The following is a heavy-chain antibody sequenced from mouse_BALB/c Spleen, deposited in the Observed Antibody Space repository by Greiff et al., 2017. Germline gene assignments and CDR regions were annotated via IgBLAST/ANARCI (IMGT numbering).Heavy chain of an antibody. V-gene: IGHV5-6-5*01. CDR1: GFTFSSYA. D-gene: IGHD1-1*01. Sequence: EVQRVESGGGLVKPGGSLKLSCAASGFTFSSYAMSWVRQTPEKRLEWVASISSGGSTYYPDSVKGRFTISRDNARNILYLQMSSLRSEDTAMYYCARGLYYYGSSFAYWGQGTLVTVSA. CDR2: ISSGGST. CDR3: ARGLYYYGSSFAY. J-gene: IGHJ3*01.